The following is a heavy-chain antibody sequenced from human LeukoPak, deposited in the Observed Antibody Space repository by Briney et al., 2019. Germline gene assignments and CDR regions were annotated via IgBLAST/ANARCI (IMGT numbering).Heavy chain of an antibody. Sequence: ASVKVSCKASGYTFTSYYMHWVRQAPGQGLEWMGIINPSGGSTSYAQKFQGSVTMTRDTSTSTVYMELSSLRSEDTAVYYCARDEGLRHWYFDLWGRGTLVTVSS. V-gene: IGHV1-46*01. D-gene: IGHD4-17*01. CDR1: GYTFTSYY. CDR2: INPSGGST. CDR3: ARDEGLRHWYFDL. J-gene: IGHJ2*01.